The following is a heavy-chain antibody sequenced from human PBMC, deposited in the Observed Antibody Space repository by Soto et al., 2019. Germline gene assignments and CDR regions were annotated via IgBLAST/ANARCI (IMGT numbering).Heavy chain of an antibody. CDR1: GGSFSGYY. J-gene: IGHJ5*02. V-gene: IGHV4-34*01. CDR3: ARKRKEVDR. Sequence: QVQLQQWGAGLLKPSETLSLTCAVYGGSFSGYYWSWIRQPPGKWLEWIGEINHSGSTNYNPSLKSRGTISVDTSKNPFSLKLSSVTAADTAVYYCARKRKEVDRWGQGTLVTVSS. CDR2: INHSGST.